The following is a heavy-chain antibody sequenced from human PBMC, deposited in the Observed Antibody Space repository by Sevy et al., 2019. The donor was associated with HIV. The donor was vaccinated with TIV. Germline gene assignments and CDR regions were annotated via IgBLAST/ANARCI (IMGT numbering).Heavy chain of an antibody. CDR3: AKDIPGGSGFDY. J-gene: IGHJ4*02. D-gene: IGHD3-10*01. Sequence: GGSLRLSCAASGFTFDDYTMHWVRQVPGKGLEWVSLITWDAAKTDYADSVKGRFTVSRDNSENSLYLQMNSLRTEDTALYFCAKDIPGGSGFDYWGQGTLVTVSS. CDR2: ITWDAAKT. V-gene: IGHV3-43*01. CDR1: GFTFDDYT.